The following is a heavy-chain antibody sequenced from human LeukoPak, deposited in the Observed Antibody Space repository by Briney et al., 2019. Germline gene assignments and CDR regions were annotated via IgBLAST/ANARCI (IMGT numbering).Heavy chain of an antibody. J-gene: IGHJ4*02. CDR2: ISYDGSNK. V-gene: IGHV3-30*03. Sequence: GGSLRLSCAASGVTFSNAWMSWGRQAPGQGLERVAVISYDGSNKYYADSVKGRFTISRDNAENTLHLQMNSLRADDTAIYYCVRDLIVVDTPGDDFDFWGQGALVTVSS. CDR3: VRDLIVVDTPGDDFDF. D-gene: IGHD2-2*01. CDR1: GVTFSNAW.